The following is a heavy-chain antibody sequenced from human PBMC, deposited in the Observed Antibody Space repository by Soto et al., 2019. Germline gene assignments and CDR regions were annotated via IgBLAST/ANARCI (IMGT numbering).Heavy chain of an antibody. J-gene: IGHJ6*03. CDR2: IWYDGSNK. CDR3: ARDGCSGTSCFYFYMDV. Sequence: GGSLRLSCAASGFTFSSYGMHWVRQAPGKGLEWVAVIWYDGSNKYYADSVKGRFTISRDNSKNTLYLQMNGLRAEDTAVYYCARDGCSGTSCFYFYMDVWGKGTTVTVSS. CDR1: GFTFSSYG. D-gene: IGHD2-2*01. V-gene: IGHV3-33*01.